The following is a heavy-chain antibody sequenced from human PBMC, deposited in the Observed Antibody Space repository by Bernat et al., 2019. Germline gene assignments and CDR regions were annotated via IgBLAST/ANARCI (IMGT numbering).Heavy chain of an antibody. CDR1: GFTFSSYS. D-gene: IGHD4-17*01. CDR2: ISSSSSYI. V-gene: IGHV3-21*01. Sequence: EVQLVESGGGLVKPGGSLRLSCAASGFTFSSYSMNWVRQAPGKGLEWVSSISSSSSYIYYADSVKGRFTISRDNAKNSLYLQMTGLRAEDTAVYYCARGSYAARAFDIWGQGTMVTVSS. J-gene: IGHJ3*02. CDR3: ARGSYAARAFDI.